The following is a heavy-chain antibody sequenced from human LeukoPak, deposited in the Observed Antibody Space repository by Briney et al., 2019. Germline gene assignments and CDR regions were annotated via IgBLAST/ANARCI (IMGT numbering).Heavy chain of an antibody. D-gene: IGHD2/OR15-2a*01. CDR3: ASAPHVNYFDF. CDR1: GDSMTNYY. CDR2: ISYSGST. J-gene: IGHJ4*02. V-gene: IGHV4-59*08. Sequence: TSETLSLTCTVSGDSMTNYYWSWIRQPPGRGLEWLGYISYSGSTNYNPSLKSRVTFSIDTSKNQFSLWLDSVTAADTAVYYCASAPHVNYFDFWGQGALVTVSS.